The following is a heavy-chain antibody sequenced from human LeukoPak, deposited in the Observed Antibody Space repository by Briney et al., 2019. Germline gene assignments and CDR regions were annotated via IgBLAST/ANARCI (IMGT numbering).Heavy chain of an antibody. CDR2: IYPGDSDT. V-gene: IGHV5-51*01. J-gene: IGHJ3*02. CDR1: GYSFSSYW. D-gene: IGHD6-19*01. CDR3: ARHQTPYSSAWNTPDDAFDI. Sequence: GESLKISCKGSGYSFSSYWIGWVRQMPGKGLEWMGIIYPGDSDTRYSPSFQGQVTISADKSINTAYLQWSSLKASDTAMYYCARHQTPYSSAWNTPDDAFDIWGQGTMVTVS.